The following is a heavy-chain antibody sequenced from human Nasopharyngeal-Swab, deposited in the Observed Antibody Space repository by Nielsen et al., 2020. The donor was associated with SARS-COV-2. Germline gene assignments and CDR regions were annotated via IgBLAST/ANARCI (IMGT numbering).Heavy chain of an antibody. CDR3: ARDATPYYDFWSGYPNLFDP. D-gene: IGHD3-3*01. V-gene: IGHV4-59*13. CDR2: IYYSGST. CDR1: AGPISGYY. J-gene: IGHJ5*02. Sequence: SETLSLTFTASAGPISGYYWSWIRQPPGKGLEWIGYIYYSGSTNYNPPLKSRVTISVDTSKNQFSLKLSSVTAADTAVYYCARDATPYYDFWSGYPNLFDPWGQGTLVTVSS.